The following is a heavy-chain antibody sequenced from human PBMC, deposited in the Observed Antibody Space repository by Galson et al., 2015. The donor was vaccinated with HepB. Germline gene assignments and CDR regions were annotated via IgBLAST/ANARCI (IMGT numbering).Heavy chain of an antibody. J-gene: IGHJ4*02. D-gene: IGHD1/OR15-1a*01. CDR1: GFSFSKYS. Sequence: SLRLSCAASGFSFSKYSMNWVRRAPGRGLEWVSSIYGSGTKVYADSVKGRFAISRDNSQGTVYLQMNGLRGEDTALYYCTKDRVPDGRWNIDFWGQGTLVTVSS. CDR3: TKDRVPDGRWNIDF. V-gene: IGHV3-23*01. CDR2: IYGSGTK.